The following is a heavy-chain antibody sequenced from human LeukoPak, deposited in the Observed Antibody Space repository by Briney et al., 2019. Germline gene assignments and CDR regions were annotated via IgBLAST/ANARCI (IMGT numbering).Heavy chain of an antibody. J-gene: IGHJ4*02. Sequence: ASVKDSCMASGYTLTSYGISSVRPAPGQGREWMGWISAYNGNTNYAQKLQGRVTMTTDTSTSTAYMELRSLRSDDTAVYYCARVPLVGATPRWVSRFDYWGQGTLVTVSS. V-gene: IGHV1-18*01. D-gene: IGHD1-26*01. CDR1: GYTLTSYG. CDR2: ISAYNGNT. CDR3: ARVPLVGATPRWVSRFDY.